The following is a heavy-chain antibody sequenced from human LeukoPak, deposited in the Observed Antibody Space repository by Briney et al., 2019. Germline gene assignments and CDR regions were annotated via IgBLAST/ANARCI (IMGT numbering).Heavy chain of an antibody. CDR2: LNSDGRST. CDR3: ARGGDYYDSAGAFDI. J-gene: IGHJ3*02. Sequence: GGSLRLSCAASGFSFSRYWMHWVRQAPGKGLVWVSRLNSDGRSTTYADSVKGRFTISRDNAKNTLYLQMNSLRAENTAVYFCARGGDYYDSAGAFDIWGQGTMVTVSS. D-gene: IGHD3-22*01. CDR1: GFSFSRYW. V-gene: IGHV3-74*01.